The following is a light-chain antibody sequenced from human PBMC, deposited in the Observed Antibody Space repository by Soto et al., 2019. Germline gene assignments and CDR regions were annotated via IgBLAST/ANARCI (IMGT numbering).Light chain of an antibody. CDR3: SSYTSRSTLVA. CDR1: NSDVGGYNH. Sequence: QSALTQPASVSGSPGQSITISCTGTNSDVGGYNHVSWYQQYPGNAPKLIIYDVTTRPSGVSDRFSGSKSGNTASLTISRLQTEDEADYYCSSYTSRSTLVAFGGGTKLTVL. J-gene: IGLJ2*01. CDR2: DVT. V-gene: IGLV2-14*03.